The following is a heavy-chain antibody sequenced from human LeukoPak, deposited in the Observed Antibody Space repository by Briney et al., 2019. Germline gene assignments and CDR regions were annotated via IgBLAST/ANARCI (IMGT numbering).Heavy chain of an antibody. D-gene: IGHD4-23*01. V-gene: IGHV4-34*01. J-gene: IGHJ5*02. CDR2: SNHSVST. Sequence: PSESLSLTCAVYARSFSGHYWGWIRQRPGRGLEWIGESNHSVSTNSNPSPRSRATIPVDTSQTQFTLKRSSLTAAATAVYYGPRSQLGWQLVDGNNWFVPRGEGAPVSASS. CDR1: ARSFSGHY. CDR3: PRSQLGWQLVDGNNWFVP.